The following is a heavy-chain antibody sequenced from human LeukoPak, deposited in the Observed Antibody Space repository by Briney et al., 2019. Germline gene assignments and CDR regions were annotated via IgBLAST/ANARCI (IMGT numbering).Heavy chain of an antibody. CDR2: ISSSSGTI. Sequence: GGSLRLCCAASGFIFSNYNMNWVRQTPGKGLEWLSYISSSSGTIYYADSVKGRFTISGDNAKNSLYLQMNSLRAEDTAVYYCARALGYSYGYAVDYWGQGTLVTVSS. V-gene: IGHV3-48*01. CDR3: ARALGYSYGYAVDY. D-gene: IGHD5-18*01. J-gene: IGHJ4*02. CDR1: GFIFSNYN.